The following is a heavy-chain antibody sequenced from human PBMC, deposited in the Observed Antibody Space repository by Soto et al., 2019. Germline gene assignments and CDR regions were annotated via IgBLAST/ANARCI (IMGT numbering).Heavy chain of an antibody. V-gene: IGHV3-13*01. CDR3: AREREDAFDI. CDR1: GLTFSSYD. Sequence: GGALRLSCAASGLTFSSYDMHWVRQATGKGLEWVSAIGTAGDTYYPGSVKGRFTISRENAKNSLYLQMNSLRAGDTAVYYCAREREDAFDIWGQGTMVTVSS. J-gene: IGHJ3*02. CDR2: IGTAGDT.